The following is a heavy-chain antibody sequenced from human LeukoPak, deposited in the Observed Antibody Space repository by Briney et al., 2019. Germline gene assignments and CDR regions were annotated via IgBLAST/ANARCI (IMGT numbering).Heavy chain of an antibody. CDR2: ISVSSSNI. D-gene: IGHD7-27*01. V-gene: IGHV3-48*02. Sequence: GGSLRLSCTASGFTFSTYEMNWVRQAPGKGLEWVSYISVSSSNIYYADSVKGRSTISRDNAKNSLYLQMNSLRDEDTAVYYCARESYWGSSAKGFDYWGQGTLVTVSS. J-gene: IGHJ4*02. CDR1: GFTFSTYE. CDR3: ARESYWGSSAKGFDY.